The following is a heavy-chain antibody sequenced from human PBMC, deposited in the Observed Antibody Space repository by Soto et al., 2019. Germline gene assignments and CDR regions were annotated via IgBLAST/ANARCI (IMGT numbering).Heavy chain of an antibody. D-gene: IGHD1-26*01. CDR2: IYYSGST. CDR3: ASSIVGAGAGDDAFDI. Sequence: SETLSLTCTVSGGSLSSGDYYWRWVRQPPGKGLEWIGYIYYSGSTYYNPSLKSRVTISVDTSKNQFSLKLSSVTAADTAVYYCASSIVGAGAGDDAFDIWGQGTMVTVSS. J-gene: IGHJ3*02. V-gene: IGHV4-30-4*01. CDR1: GGSLSSGDYY.